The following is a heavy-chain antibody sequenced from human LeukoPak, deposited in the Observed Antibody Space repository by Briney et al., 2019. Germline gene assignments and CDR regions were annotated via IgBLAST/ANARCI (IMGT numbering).Heavy chain of an antibody. J-gene: IGHJ4*02. V-gene: IGHV3-23*01. CDR1: GFTFGTYD. D-gene: IGHD3-10*01. CDR2: ISRGGAYT. CDR3: TIGAYYYGSDSYRGYYFDY. Sequence: PGGSPRLSCAASGFTFGTYDMYWIRQAPGKGLECVSSISRGGAYTYYADSVKGRFTISRDDSRNTLYLQMNSLKTEDTAVYYCTIGAYYYGSDSYRGYYFDYWGQGTLVTVSS.